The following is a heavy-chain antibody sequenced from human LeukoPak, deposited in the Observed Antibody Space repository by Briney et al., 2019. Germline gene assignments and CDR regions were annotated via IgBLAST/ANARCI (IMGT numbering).Heavy chain of an antibody. V-gene: IGHV2-5*01. CDR2: IYWNDDK. CDR3: AHGFHVSHYDSWSGLYYFDY. J-gene: IGHJ4*02. Sequence: SGPTLVKPTQTLTLTCTFSGFSLSTSGVGVGWIRQPPGKALEWLALIYWNDDKRYSPSLKSRLTITKDTSKDQVVLTMTNMDPVDTATYYCAHGFHVSHYDSWSGLYYFDYWGQGTLVTVSS. D-gene: IGHD3-3*01. CDR1: GFSLSTSGVG.